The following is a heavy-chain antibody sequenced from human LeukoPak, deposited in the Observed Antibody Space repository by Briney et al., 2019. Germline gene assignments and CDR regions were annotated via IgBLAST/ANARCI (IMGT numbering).Heavy chain of an antibody. V-gene: IGHV1-8*01. D-gene: IGHD6-13*01. J-gene: IGHJ4*02. CDR3: ARVERSSWYEYYFYY. CDR1: GYTFTSYD. CDR2: MNPISCNT. Sequence: ASVKVSCKASGYTFTSYDINWVGQARGQGVEGMGWMNPISCNTGYAHQFQGRLTMTRNTSISTAYMELSSLRSEDTAVYYCARVERSSWYEYYFYYWGQGTLATVSS.